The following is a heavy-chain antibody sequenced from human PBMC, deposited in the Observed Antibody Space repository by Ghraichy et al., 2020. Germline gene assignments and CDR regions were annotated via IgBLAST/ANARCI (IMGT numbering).Heavy chain of an antibody. CDR3: ARDHKYNILPGFDY. D-gene: IGHD3-9*01. J-gene: IGHJ4*02. V-gene: IGHV4-30-4*01. CDR2: VFYSGST. CDR1: GDSISSGDYY. Sequence: SQTLSLTCTVSGDSISSGDYYWSWIRQSPGKGLEWIGYVFYSGSTYYNPSLKSRVSTSIDTSKNQFSLSLSSVTAADTAVYYCARDHKYNILPGFDYWGQGTLVTVSS.